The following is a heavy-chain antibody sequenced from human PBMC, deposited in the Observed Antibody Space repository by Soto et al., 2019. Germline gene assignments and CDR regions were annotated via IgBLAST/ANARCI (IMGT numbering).Heavy chain of an antibody. Sequence: ASVKVSCTASGYTYTSNGISWVRQAPGQGLEWMGWISSYNGNTNYAQKLQGRVTMTTDTSTSTAYMELRSLRSYDRAVYYCARDPPPSSPTQSDSFDIWGQGTMVTVSS. CDR1: GYTYTSNG. CDR3: ARDPPPSSPTQSDSFDI. D-gene: IGHD2-15*01. CDR2: ISSYNGNT. J-gene: IGHJ3*02. V-gene: IGHV1-18*01.